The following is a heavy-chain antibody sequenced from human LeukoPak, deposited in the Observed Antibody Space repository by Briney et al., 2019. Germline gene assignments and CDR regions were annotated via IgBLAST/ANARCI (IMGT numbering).Heavy chain of an antibody. CDR3: VCRLLSDYYVSDY. CDR1: GGILRSRSYY. J-gene: IGHJ4*01. Sequence: SERLSLTCPVSGGILRSRSYYWGWLRDPPGKGLEGSGSIYYNGTIHHNPSLKCRVPMSVDKSKNQFSLTVYSLTAADSAVLYDVCRLLSDYYVSDYWGNGTMVIVSS. CDR2: IYYNGTI. D-gene: IGHD3-9*01. V-gene: IGHV4-39*07.